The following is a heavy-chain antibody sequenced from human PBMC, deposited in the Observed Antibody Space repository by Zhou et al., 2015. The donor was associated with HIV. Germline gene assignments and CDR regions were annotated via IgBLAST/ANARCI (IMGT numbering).Heavy chain of an antibody. CDR1: GGTFSTHG. V-gene: IGHV1-69*06. D-gene: IGHD6-6*01. CDR2: ITPVLGTT. Sequence: QVQLVQSGAEVKKPGSSVEVSCKASGGTFSTHGITWVRQVPGQGLEWMGGITPVLGTTKYAQKFQGRVSITADRSTSTAYMELRSLRSEDTAVYYCARDRGAARPDWRYFDLWGRGTLVIVSS. J-gene: IGHJ2*01. CDR3: ARDRGAARPDWRYFDL.